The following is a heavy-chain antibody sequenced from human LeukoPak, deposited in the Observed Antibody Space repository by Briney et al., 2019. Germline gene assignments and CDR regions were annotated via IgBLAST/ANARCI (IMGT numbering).Heavy chain of an antibody. D-gene: IGHD6-19*01. V-gene: IGHV4-30-2*01. Sequence: KTSETLSLTCTVSGGSISSGGYSWSWIRQPPGKGPEWIGYIYHSGSTYYNPSLKSRVTISVDRSKNQFSLKLSSVTAADTAVYYCALAVAGPDYYFDYWGQGTLVTVSS. J-gene: IGHJ4*02. CDR1: GGSISSGGYS. CDR2: IYHSGST. CDR3: ALAVAGPDYYFDY.